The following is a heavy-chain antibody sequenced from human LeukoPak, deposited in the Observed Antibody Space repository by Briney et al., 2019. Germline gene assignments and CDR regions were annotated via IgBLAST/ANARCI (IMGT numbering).Heavy chain of an antibody. J-gene: IGHJ4*02. CDR2: ITGSGGNT. CDR3: AKWGDYDVLTGYYVSDY. D-gene: IGHD3-9*01. CDR1: GFTFSNYA. Sequence: GGSLRLSCAASGFTFSNYAMSWVRQAPGKGLEWVSAITGSGGNTYYADSVKGGFTISRDNSKNTVFLQMNSLRADDTAVYYCAKWGDYDVLTGYYVSDYWGQGTLVTVSS. V-gene: IGHV3-23*01.